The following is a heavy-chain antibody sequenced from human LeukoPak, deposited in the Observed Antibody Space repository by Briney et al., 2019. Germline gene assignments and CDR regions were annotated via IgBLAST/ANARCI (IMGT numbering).Heavy chain of an antibody. Sequence: GRSLRLSCAASGFTFSSYGMHWVRQAPGKGLEWVAVISHDGSNKYYADSVKGRFTISRDNSKNTLYLQMNSLRAEDTAVYYCAKSGGGYSSGWFYWGQGTLVTVSS. CDR3: AKSGGGYSSGWFY. J-gene: IGHJ4*02. CDR1: GFTFSSYG. CDR2: ISHDGSNK. V-gene: IGHV3-30*18. D-gene: IGHD6-19*01.